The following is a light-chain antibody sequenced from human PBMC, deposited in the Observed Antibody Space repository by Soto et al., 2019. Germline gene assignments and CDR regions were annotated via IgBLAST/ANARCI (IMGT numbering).Light chain of an antibody. CDR2: DAS. J-gene: IGKJ1*01. Sequence: IQITQSPPSLSSSVADRFTIICRASEGINIYLAWFQQKPGKAPKSLIYDASSLESGVPSRFSGSGSGTEFTLTISSLQPDDFTTFYCQQYKDYTWTFGQGTKVDIK. V-gene: IGKV1-16*01. CDR3: QQYKDYTWT. CDR1: EGINIY.